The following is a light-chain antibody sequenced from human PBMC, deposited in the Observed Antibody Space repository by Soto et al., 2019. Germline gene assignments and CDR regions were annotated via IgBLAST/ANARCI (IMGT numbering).Light chain of an antibody. CDR2: GAS. Sequence: EIEMTQSPATLSVSPGERATLSCRASQTFRNNLAWYQQKPGHAPRLLIWGASTRATCIPGRFSGSQSGTEVTLTISIRQSEYFAVYYCQQYHEWPLTFGWRTKVEIK. CDR1: QTFRNN. J-gene: IGKJ4*01. V-gene: IGKV3-15*01. CDR3: QQYHEWPLT.